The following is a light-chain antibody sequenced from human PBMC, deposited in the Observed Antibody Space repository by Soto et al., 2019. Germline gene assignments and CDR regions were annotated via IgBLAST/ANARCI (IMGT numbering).Light chain of an antibody. J-gene: IGLJ2*01. CDR2: SNN. Sequence: QSVLTQPPSASGTPGQRVTISCSGSNSNIGSNTVNWYQQVPGTAPKLLMYSNNQRPSGVPGRFSGSKSGTSASLAISGLQSEDEADYYCIAWDDSLSGVVFGGGTKLTVL. CDR3: IAWDDSLSGVV. V-gene: IGLV1-44*01. CDR1: NSNIGSNT.